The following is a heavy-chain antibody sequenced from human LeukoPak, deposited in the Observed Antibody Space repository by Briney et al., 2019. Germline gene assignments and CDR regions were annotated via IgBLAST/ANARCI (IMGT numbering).Heavy chain of an antibody. CDR3: ARDVPGTPVLLFGP. Sequence: GASVKVSCKASGGTFSSYAISWVRQAPGQGLEWMGRIIPILGIANYAQKFQGRVMITADKSTSTAYMELSSLRSEDTAVYYCARDVPGTPVLLFGPWGQGTLVTVSS. CDR1: GGTFSSYA. J-gene: IGHJ5*02. CDR2: IIPILGIA. D-gene: IGHD1-7*01. V-gene: IGHV1-69*04.